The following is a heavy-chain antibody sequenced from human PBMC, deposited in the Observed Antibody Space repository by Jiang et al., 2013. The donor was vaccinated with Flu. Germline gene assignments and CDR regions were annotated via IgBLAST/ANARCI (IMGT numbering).Heavy chain of an antibody. CDR1: GGSISSYY. D-gene: IGHD3-10*01. CDR2: IFYSGST. J-gene: IGHJ3*02. V-gene: IGHV4-59*01. Sequence: GLVKPSETLSLTCSVSGGSISSYYWSWIRQSPGKGLECIGYIFYSGSTNYNPSLKSRVIISVDTSKNQFSLQLSSVTAADTAVYYCAKTSGRRKNDAFDIWGQGTMVTVSP. CDR3: AKTSGRRKNDAFDI.